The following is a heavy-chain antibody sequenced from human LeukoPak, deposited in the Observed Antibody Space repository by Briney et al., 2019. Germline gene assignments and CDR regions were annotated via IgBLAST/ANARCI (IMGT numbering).Heavy chain of an antibody. J-gene: IGHJ4*02. D-gene: IGHD4-23*01. CDR2: IYYSGST. CDR3: ARLAVVTRVFDY. Sequence: SETLSLTCTVSGGSISSSGYYWGWIRQPPGKGLEWIGSIYYSGSTYYNPSLKSRVTISVDTSKNQFSLKLSSVTAADTAVYYCARLAVVTRVFDYWGQGTLVTVSS. V-gene: IGHV4-39*01. CDR1: GGSISSSGYY.